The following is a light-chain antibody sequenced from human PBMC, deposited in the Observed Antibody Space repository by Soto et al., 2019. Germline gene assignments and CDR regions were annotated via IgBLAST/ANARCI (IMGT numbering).Light chain of an antibody. J-gene: IGKJ1*01. CDR2: KAS. CDR3: QQYNSYWT. CDR1: QSITRS. V-gene: IGKV1-5*03. Sequence: GDRVTITCRASQSITRSLKWYQQKPGKAPKLLIYKASSIESGVPSRFSGSGSGTEFTLTISSLQHDDFATYYCQQYNSYWTFGQGTKVDTK.